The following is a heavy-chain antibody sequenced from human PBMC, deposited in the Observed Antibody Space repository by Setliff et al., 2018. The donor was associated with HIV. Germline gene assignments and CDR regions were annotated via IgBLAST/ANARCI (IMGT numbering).Heavy chain of an antibody. D-gene: IGHD2-2*01. V-gene: IGHV4-4*02. CDR1: GGSISSDNW. J-gene: IGHJ6*02. CDR3: ARGHCSGTNCYDGMDV. Sequence: SETLSLTCAVSGGSISSDNWWTWVRQPPGKGLEWIGEIYHSEYTNYNPSLKSRVSMSVDKSKNQLSLKLTSVTAADTAVYYCARGHCSGTNCYDGMDVWGQGTTVTVSS. CDR2: IYHSEYT.